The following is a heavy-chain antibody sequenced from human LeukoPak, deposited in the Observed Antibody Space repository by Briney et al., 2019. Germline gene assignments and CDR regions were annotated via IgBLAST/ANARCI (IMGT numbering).Heavy chain of an antibody. CDR3: ARERGVVVPAAPDY. D-gene: IGHD2-2*01. Sequence: GESLKISCQGSGYSFTSYWIGWGRQVPGKGLEWMGIIYPGDSDTRYSPSFQGQVTISADKSISTAYLQWSSLKASDTAMYYCARERGVVVPAAPDYWGQGTLVTVSS. CDR2: IYPGDSDT. V-gene: IGHV5-51*01. J-gene: IGHJ4*02. CDR1: GYSFTSYW.